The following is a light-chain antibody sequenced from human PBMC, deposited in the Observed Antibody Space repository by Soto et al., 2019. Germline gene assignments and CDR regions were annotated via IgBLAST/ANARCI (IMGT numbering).Light chain of an antibody. V-gene: IGKV4-1*01. J-gene: IGKJ2*01. CDR2: WAS. CDR1: QTVLFSSNNKNY. Sequence: DIVMTQSPDSLAVSLGERATINCKSSQTVLFSSNNKNYLAWYQLKAGQPPKLLIYWASSRESGVPDRFRGSGSGTDFTLTISSLQAEDVGVYYCQQYYSAPYTFGQGTKLEIK. CDR3: QQYYSAPYT.